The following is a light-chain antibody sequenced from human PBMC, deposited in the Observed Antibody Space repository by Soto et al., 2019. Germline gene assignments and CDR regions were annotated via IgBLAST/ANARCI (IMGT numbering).Light chain of an antibody. CDR3: QSYDSSLSAVV. J-gene: IGLJ2*01. CDR1: SSNIGAGYD. CDR2: VNS. Sequence: QSVLTQPPSVSGAPGQRVTISCTGSSSNIGAGYDVHWYQQLPGTAPKLLIYVNSNRPSGVPDRFSGSKSGTSASLAITGVPAEDEADYYCQSYDSSLSAVVFGGGTKLTVL. V-gene: IGLV1-40*01.